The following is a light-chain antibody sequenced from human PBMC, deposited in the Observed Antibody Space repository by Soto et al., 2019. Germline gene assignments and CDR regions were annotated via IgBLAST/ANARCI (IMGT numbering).Light chain of an antibody. CDR2: DVT. J-gene: IGLJ2*01. Sequence: QSALTQPASVSGSPGQSITISCTGTSSDVGDYNYVSWYQQHPGKAPKLMIYDVTYRPSGVSNRFSGPKSGNTASLTISGLQAEDEADYYCSSYTSSGALGVFGGGTKLTVL. V-gene: IGLV2-14*01. CDR1: SSDVGDYNY. CDR3: SSYTSSGALGV.